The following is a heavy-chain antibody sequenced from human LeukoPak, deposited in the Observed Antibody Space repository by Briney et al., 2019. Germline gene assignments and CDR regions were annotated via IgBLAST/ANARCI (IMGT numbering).Heavy chain of an antibody. D-gene: IGHD5-18*01. J-gene: IGHJ5*02. CDR2: INPSGGST. CDR3: ASAHDWDTAMVT. CDR1: GYTFTSYY. Sequence: ASVKVSCKASGYTFTSYYMHWVRQAPGQGLEWMGIINPSGGSTSYAQKFQGRVTMTRDTSTSTVYMELSSLRSDDTAVYYCASAHDWDTAMVTWGQGTLVTVSS. V-gene: IGHV1-46*01.